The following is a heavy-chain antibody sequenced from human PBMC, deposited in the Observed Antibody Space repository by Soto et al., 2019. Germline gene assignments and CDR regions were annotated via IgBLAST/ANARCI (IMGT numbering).Heavy chain of an antibody. CDR3: AKGFSGAFDS. CDR2: ICAGGGDT. Sequence: GGSLRLSCAASGFTFSTYAMSWVRQAPGKGLEWVSGICAGGGDTYYADSVKGRLTISRDDSKNTLFVEMNSLRAEDTAVYYCAKGFSGAFDSWGRGTMVTVSS. J-gene: IGHJ3*02. V-gene: IGHV3-23*01. CDR1: GFTFSTYA. D-gene: IGHD7-27*01.